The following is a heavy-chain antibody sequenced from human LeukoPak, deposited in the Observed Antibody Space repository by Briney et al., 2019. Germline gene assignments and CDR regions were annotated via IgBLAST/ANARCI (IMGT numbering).Heavy chain of an antibody. CDR3: ARDRGEAYDY. CDR2: IYYSGST. V-gene: IGHV4-39*07. CDR1: GVSISSSNSY. Sequence: SETLSLTCTVSGVSISSSNSYWGWIRQPPGKGLEWIGSIYYSGSTYYNPSLKSRVTISVDTSKNQFSLKLSSVTAADTAVYCCARDRGEAYDYWGQGTLVTVSS. D-gene: IGHD3-10*01. J-gene: IGHJ4*02.